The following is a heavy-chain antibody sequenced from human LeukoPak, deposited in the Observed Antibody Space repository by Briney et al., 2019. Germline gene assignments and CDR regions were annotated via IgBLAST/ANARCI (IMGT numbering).Heavy chain of an antibody. CDR3: ARQPDSGYDLDY. D-gene: IGHD5-12*01. CDR1: GYNFTNYW. Sequence: GESLKISCKGSGYNFTNYWIGWVRQMPGKGLEWMGIIFPSDSDTRYSPSFQGQVTISADKSISTAYLQWSSLKASDTAMYYCARQPDSGYDLDYWGQGTLVTVSS. J-gene: IGHJ4*02. CDR2: IFPSDSDT. V-gene: IGHV5-51*01.